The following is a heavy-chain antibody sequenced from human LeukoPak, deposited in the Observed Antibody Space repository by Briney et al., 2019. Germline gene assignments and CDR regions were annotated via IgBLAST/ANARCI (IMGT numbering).Heavy chain of an antibody. J-gene: IGHJ4*02. D-gene: IGHD3-22*01. CDR1: GGSISSYY. CDR3: ASYSYYYDSSGYFDY. Sequence: SETLSLTCTVSGGSISSYYWSWIRQPPGKGLEWIGYIYYSGSTNYNPSLKSRVTISVDTSKNQFSLKLSSVTAVDTAVYYCASYSYYYDSSGYFDYWGQGILVTVSS. V-gene: IGHV4-59*01. CDR2: IYYSGST.